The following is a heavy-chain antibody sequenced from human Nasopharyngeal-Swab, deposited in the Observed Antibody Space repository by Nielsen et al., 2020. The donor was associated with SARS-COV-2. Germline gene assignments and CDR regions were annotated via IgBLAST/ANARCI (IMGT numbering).Heavy chain of an antibody. Sequence: GGSLRLSCAASGFTFSSYGMHWVRQAPGQGLEWVAVIWYDGSNKYYADSVKGRFTISRDNSKNTLYLQMNSLRAEDTAVYYCATSKRGADVWGKGTTVTVSS. CDR1: GFTFSSYG. J-gene: IGHJ6*04. D-gene: IGHD1-26*01. CDR2: IWYDGSNK. CDR3: ATSKRGADV. V-gene: IGHV3-33*01.